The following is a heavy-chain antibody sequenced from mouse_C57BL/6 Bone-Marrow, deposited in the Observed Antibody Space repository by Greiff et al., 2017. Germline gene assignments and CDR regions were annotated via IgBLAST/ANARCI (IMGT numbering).Heavy chain of an antibody. Sequence: VQLKPSGAELVRPGASVKLSCTASGFNIKDDYMHWVKQRPEQGLEWIGWIDPENGDTEYASKFQGKATITADTSSNTAYLQLSSLTSEDTAVYYCTTVVATSHWYFDVWGTGTTVTVSS. CDR1: GFNIKDDY. CDR3: TTVVATSHWYFDV. D-gene: IGHD1-1*01. J-gene: IGHJ1*03. CDR2: IDPENGDT. V-gene: IGHV14-4*01.